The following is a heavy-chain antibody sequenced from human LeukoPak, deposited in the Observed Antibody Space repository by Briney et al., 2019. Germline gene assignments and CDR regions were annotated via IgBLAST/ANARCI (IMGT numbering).Heavy chain of an antibody. Sequence: SQTLSLTCTVSGGSISRGSYYWSWIRQPAGKGLEWIGRIYTSGSTNYSPSLKSRVTISVDTSKNQFSLKLSSVTAADTAVYYCARDTATMGYYYGMDVWGQGTTVTVSS. V-gene: IGHV4-61*02. CDR3: ARDTATMGYYYGMDV. CDR2: IYTSGST. CDR1: GGSISRGSYY. J-gene: IGHJ6*02. D-gene: IGHD2-15*01.